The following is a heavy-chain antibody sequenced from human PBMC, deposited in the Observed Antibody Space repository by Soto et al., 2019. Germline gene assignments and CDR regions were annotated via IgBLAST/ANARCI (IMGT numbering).Heavy chain of an antibody. J-gene: IGHJ5*02. CDR3: AHRHAKHPLVSEWFDP. V-gene: IGHV2-5*02. D-gene: IGHD6-13*01. CDR2: IYWDDDK. Sequence: QITLKESGPTLVKPTQPLTLTCTFSGFSLSTSGGGVGWIRQPPGKALEWLALIYWDDDKRYSPSLMNTVTIPKDTSKNPLVLTLTTRAPLATATYYCAHRHAKHPLVSEWFDPWGPGARVTVSS. CDR1: GFSLSTSGGG.